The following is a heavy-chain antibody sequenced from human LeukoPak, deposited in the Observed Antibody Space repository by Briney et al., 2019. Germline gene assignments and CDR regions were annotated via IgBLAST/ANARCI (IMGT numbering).Heavy chain of an antibody. D-gene: IGHD3-22*01. V-gene: IGHV1-18*01. CDR3: ARVGYDSSNYYYYMDV. CDR1: GYTFTSYG. Sequence: ASVKVSCKASGYTFTSYGISWVRQAPGQGLEWMGWISAYNDNTNYAQKFQGRVTMTTDTSTSTAYMELRSLRSDDTAVYFCARVGYDSSNYYYYMDVWGKGTTVTISS. J-gene: IGHJ6*03. CDR2: ISAYNDNT.